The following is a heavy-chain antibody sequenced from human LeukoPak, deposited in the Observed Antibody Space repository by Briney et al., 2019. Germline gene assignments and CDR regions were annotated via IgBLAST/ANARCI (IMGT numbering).Heavy chain of an antibody. Sequence: ASVKVSCKASGGTFSSYAISWVRQAPGQGLEWMGGIIPIFGTANYAQKFQGRGTITADESTSTAYMELSSLRSEDTAVYYCARESSFLVPAATWAGVTYNWFDPWGQGTLVTVSS. V-gene: IGHV1-69*13. CDR2: IIPIFGTA. CDR3: ARESSFLVPAATWAGVTYNWFDP. D-gene: IGHD2-2*01. J-gene: IGHJ5*02. CDR1: GGTFSSYA.